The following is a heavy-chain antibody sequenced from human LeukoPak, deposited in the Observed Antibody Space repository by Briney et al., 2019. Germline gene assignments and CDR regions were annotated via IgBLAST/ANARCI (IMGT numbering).Heavy chain of an antibody. CDR3: AREGNSGYDWNY. CDR2: IWYDGSNK. Sequence: TGGSLRLSCAASGFTFSSYGMHWVRQCPGKGLEWVAVIWYDGSNKHHADSVKGRFTISRDNSKNTLYLQMNSLRAEDTAVYYCAREGNSGYDWNYWGQGTLVTVSS. CDR1: GFTFSSYG. J-gene: IGHJ4*02. V-gene: IGHV3-33*01. D-gene: IGHD5-12*01.